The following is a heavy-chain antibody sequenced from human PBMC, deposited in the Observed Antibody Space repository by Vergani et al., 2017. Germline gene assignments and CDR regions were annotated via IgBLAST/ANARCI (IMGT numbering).Heavy chain of an antibody. V-gene: IGHV3-23*01. CDR3: TSLKGAERRSMDV. J-gene: IGHJ6*02. Sequence: EVQLLESGGGLVQPGGSLRLSCAASGFTFSSYAMSWVRQAPGKGLEWVSAISGSGGSTYYADSVKGRFTISRDNSKNTLYLQMNSLRAEDTAVYYCTSLKGAERRSMDVWGQGTTVTVSS. D-gene: IGHD3-16*01. CDR2: ISGSGGST. CDR1: GFTFSSYA.